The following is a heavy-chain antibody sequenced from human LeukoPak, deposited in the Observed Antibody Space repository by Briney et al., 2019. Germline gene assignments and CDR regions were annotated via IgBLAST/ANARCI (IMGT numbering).Heavy chain of an antibody. V-gene: IGHV3-64*01. D-gene: IGHD7-27*01. CDR2: ISSNGGST. CDR3: AREQNWGSGFDY. CDR1: GFTFSSYA. J-gene: IGHJ4*02. Sequence: PGGSLRLSCAASGFTFSSYAMHWVRQAPGKGLEYVSAISSNGGSTYYANSVKGRFTISRDNSKNTLYLQMDSLRAEDMAVYYCAREQNWGSGFDYWGQGTLVTVSS.